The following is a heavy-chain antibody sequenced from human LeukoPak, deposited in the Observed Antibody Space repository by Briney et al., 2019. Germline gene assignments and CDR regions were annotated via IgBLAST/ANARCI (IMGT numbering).Heavy chain of an antibody. V-gene: IGHV3-23*01. CDR1: GFTFSSYG. J-gene: IGHJ4*02. CDR2: IDGSGTNT. CDR3: AKRPARPKPFDC. Sequence: GGSLRLSCAGSGFTFSSYGMSWVRQAPGKGLEWVSAIDGSGTNTLYADSVKGRLTISRDNSKNTAYLRMNSLRAEDTAIYYCAKRPARPKPFDCWGQGTLVTVSS. D-gene: IGHD1-14*01.